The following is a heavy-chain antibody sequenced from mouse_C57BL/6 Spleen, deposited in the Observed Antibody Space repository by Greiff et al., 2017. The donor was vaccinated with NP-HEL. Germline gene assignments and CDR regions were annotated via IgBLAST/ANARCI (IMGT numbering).Heavy chain of an antibody. CDR1: GYTFTDYE. D-gene: IGHD2-4*01. J-gene: IGHJ3*01. V-gene: IGHV1-15*01. CDR3: TRHLYYDYDRFAY. CDR2: IDPETGGT. Sequence: VQLQHSGAELVRPGASVTLSCKASGYTFTDYEMHWVKQTPVHGLEWIGAIDPETGGTAYNQKFKGKAILTADKSSSTAYMELRSLTSEDSAVYYCTRHLYYDYDRFAYWGQGTLVTVSA.